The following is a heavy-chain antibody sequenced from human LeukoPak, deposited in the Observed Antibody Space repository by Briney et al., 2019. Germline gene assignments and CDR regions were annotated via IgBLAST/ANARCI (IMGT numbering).Heavy chain of an antibody. CDR1: GFTFSDHY. D-gene: IGHD1-26*01. V-gene: IGHV3-72*01. CDR2: TKNKANSYTT. CDR3: ARWDSGSCSD. J-gene: IGHJ4*02. Sequence: GGSLRLSCAACGFTFSDHYMDWVRQAPGKGLEWVGRTKNKANSYTTEYAASVKGRFTISRDESKNSLYLQMNSLKTEDTAVYYCARWDSGSCSDWGQGTLVTVSS.